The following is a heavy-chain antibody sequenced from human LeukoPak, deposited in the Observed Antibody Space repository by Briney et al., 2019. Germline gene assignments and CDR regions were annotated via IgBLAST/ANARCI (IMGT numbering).Heavy chain of an antibody. D-gene: IGHD3-10*01. CDR3: TKDLGSGSHPDFYYGMDV. Sequence: GGSLRLSCAASAFTFSTYWMSWVRQAPGKGLEWVANIKEDGSEINYADSVKGRLTISRDNAKSSLFLQMDSLRPEDTALYFCTKDLGSGSHPDFYYGMDVWGQGTAVTVSS. CDR1: AFTFSTYW. V-gene: IGHV3-7*03. J-gene: IGHJ6*02. CDR2: IKEDGSEI.